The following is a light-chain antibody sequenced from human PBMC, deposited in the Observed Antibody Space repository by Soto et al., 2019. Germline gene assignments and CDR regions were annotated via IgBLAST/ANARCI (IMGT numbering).Light chain of an antibody. J-gene: IGKJ1*01. CDR3: QQYNSYPWT. CDR1: QSVSTW. V-gene: IGKV1-5*03. Sequence: DIQITQSPSTPSSSVPERFTITCVASQSVSTWLAWYQQKPGKAPKLLIYKASNLQIGVPSRFSGSGSGTEFTLTISSLQPDDFATYYCQQYNSYPWTFGQGTKVDTK. CDR2: KAS.